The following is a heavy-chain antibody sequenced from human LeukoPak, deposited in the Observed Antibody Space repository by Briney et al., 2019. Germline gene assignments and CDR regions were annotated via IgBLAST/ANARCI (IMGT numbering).Heavy chain of an antibody. CDR3: ARDVSVDYSNRYYFDY. V-gene: IGHV3-30-3*01. J-gene: IGHJ4*02. CDR2: ISYDGSNK. D-gene: IGHD4-11*01. CDR1: GFTFSSYA. Sequence: GGSLRLSCAASGFTFSSYAMHWVRQAPGKGLEWVAVISYDGSNKYYADSVKGRFTISRDNSKNTLYLQMNSLRAEDTAVYYCARDVSVDYSNRYYFDYWGQGTLVTVSS.